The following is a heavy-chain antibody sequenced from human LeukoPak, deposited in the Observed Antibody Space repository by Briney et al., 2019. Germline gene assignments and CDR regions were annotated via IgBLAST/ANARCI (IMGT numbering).Heavy chain of an antibody. CDR2: ISSSSSYI. CDR1: GFTFSSYS. D-gene: IGHD2-2*01. J-gene: IGHJ4*02. CDR3: VTSRVVVPAAILF. V-gene: IGHV3-21*01. Sequence: GGSLRLSCAASGFTFSSYSMNWVRQAPGKGLEWVSSISSSSSYIYYADSVKGRFTISRDNAKNSLYLQMNSLRAEDTAVYYCVTSRVVVPAAILFWGQRTLVTVSS.